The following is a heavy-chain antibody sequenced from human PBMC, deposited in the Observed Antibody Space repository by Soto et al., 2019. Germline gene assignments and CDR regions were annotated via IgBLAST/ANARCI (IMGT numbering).Heavy chain of an antibody. CDR3: AKANSGYGSFDP. Sequence: PSETLSLTCTVSGDSISNYYCSWIRQSPGKGLEWIGYIYYSGSTNYNPSLKSRVTISIDKSKNQFSLKLTSVTAADTAMYYCAKANSGYGSFDPWGQGILVTVSS. D-gene: IGHD5-12*01. V-gene: IGHV4-59*01. CDR2: IYYSGST. J-gene: IGHJ5*02. CDR1: GDSISNYY.